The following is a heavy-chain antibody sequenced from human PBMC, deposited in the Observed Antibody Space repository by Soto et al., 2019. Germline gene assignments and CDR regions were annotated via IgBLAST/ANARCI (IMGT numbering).Heavy chain of an antibody. J-gene: IGHJ4*02. D-gene: IGHD1-7*01. CDR1: GFTFSSYG. V-gene: IGHV3-23*01. CDR3: AKDRRAGGNYGFYSDF. CDR2: SSATGAGT. Sequence: GGSLRLSCAASGFTFSSYGMTWVRQAPGKGLEWVSFSSATGAGTYYADSVKGRFTISRDNSKNTLYLQMTSLRADDTAVYYCAKDRRAGGNYGFYSDFWGQGALDTVSS.